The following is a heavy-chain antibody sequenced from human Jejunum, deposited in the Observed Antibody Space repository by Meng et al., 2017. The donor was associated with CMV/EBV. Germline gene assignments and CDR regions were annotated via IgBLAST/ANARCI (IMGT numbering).Heavy chain of an antibody. Sequence: FTFSTYVMDWGRHAPGKGLEWVSGILYDASNKYCADSVKGRFTISRDNSKNTLYLQMDDLRAEDTAVYYCARGAYCRNNNCYPGYFDYWGQGALVTVSS. CDR1: FTFSTYV. D-gene: IGHD2-2*01. CDR3: ARGAYCRNNNCYPGYFDY. J-gene: IGHJ4*02. CDR2: ILYDASNK. V-gene: IGHV3-30*04.